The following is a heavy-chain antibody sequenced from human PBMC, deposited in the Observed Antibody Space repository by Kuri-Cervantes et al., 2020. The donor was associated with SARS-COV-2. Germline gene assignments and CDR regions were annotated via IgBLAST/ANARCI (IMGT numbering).Heavy chain of an antibody. CDR3: AKASGWSMNYYYYMDV. CDR1: GFTFSSYA. V-gene: IGHV3-23*01. J-gene: IGHJ6*03. Sequence: TCVSSGFTFSSYAMSWVRQAPGKGLEWVSAISGSGGSTYYADSGKGRFTISRDNSKNTLYLQMNSLRAEDTAVYYCAKASGWSMNYYYYMDVWGKGTTVTVSS. D-gene: IGHD6-19*01. CDR2: ISGSGGST.